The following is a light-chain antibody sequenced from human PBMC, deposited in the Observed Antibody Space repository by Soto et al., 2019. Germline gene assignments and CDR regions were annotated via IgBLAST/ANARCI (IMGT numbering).Light chain of an antibody. J-gene: IGKJ1*01. Sequence: IQMTQSPSTLSGSVGDRVTITCRASQTISSWLAWYQQKPGKAPKLLIYKASTLKSGVPSRFSGSGSGTEFTLSISILQSEDFAVYYCQQYNTWPRTVGQGTKVDIK. CDR1: QTISSW. CDR2: KAS. CDR3: QQYNTWPRT. V-gene: IGKV1-5*03.